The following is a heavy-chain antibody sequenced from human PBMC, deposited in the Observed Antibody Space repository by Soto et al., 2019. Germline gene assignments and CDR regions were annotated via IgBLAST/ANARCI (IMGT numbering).Heavy chain of an antibody. CDR3: AREDLPHHGSGTWYYGMDV. Sequence: QVQLVQSGAEVKKPGASVKVSCKASGYTFTSYGISWVRQAPGQGLEWMGWISAYNGNTNYAQKLQGRVTLTTDTSTSTANMDLRSLRSDDTAVYYCAREDLPHHGSGTWYYGMDVWGQGTTVTVSS. V-gene: IGHV1-18*01. CDR1: GYTFTSYG. D-gene: IGHD3-10*01. CDR2: ISAYNGNT. J-gene: IGHJ6*02.